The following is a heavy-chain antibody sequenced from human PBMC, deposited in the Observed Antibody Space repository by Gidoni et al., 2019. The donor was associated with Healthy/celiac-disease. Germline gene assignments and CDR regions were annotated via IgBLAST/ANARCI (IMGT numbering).Heavy chain of an antibody. V-gene: IGHV3-7*01. CDR3: ARAKPSFYYDSSDIAFDI. J-gene: IGHJ3*02. D-gene: IGHD3-22*01. Sequence: EVQLVESGGGLVQPGGSLRLSCAAVAFTFSSSRMSWVRQAPGKGLGWVANIKQDGSEKDYVDSVKGRFTISRDNAKNSLYLQMNSLRAEDTAVYYCARAKPSFYYDSSDIAFDIWGQGTMVTVSS. CDR2: IKQDGSEK. CDR1: AFTFSSSR.